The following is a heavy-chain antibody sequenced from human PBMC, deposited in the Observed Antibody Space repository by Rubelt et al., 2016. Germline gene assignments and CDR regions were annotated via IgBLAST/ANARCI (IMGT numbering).Heavy chain of an antibody. J-gene: IGHJ4*02. CDR3: ARSHSRCNYGALFEY. V-gene: IGHV4-59*11. Sequence: QVQLQESGPGLVRPSETLSLTCTVSGDSISSHFWNWIRQPPGKGLEWIGYIYDSGSGNYSPSLKSRITISLDTSKNQFSRWLTAVTAADTAVYYCARSHSRCNYGALFEYWGLGTLVTVSS. D-gene: IGHD4/OR15-4a*01. CDR2: IYDSGSG. CDR1: GDSISSHF.